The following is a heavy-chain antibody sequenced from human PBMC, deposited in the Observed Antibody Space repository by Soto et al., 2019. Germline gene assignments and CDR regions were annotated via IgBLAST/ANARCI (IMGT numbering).Heavy chain of an antibody. CDR3: VRDGLDYYDTERLYFDK. D-gene: IGHD3-22*01. CDR2: ISSSAIYI. CDR1: GFNFITYS. V-gene: IGHV3-21*01. Sequence: LRLSCAASGFNFITYSLNWVRQAPGKGLEWVASISSSAIYIDYADSVKGRFTISRDNANNSLYPQMNSLRAEDTATYYCVRDGLDYYDTERLYFDKWGQGTLVTVSS. J-gene: IGHJ4*02.